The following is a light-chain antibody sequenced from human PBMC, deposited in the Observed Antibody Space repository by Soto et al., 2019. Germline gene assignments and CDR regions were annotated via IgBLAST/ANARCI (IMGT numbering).Light chain of an antibody. CDR2: VVS. Sequence: QSVLTQPASVSGSPGQSITISCTGTSSDIGGHNDVSWYQQHPGKAPKLLIYVVSNRPSGVSYRFTASKSGNTASLTISGLQAEDESDYYCCSYTSNITPYVFGTGTKLTVL. J-gene: IGLJ1*01. V-gene: IGLV2-14*01. CDR1: SSDIGGHND. CDR3: CSYTSNITPYV.